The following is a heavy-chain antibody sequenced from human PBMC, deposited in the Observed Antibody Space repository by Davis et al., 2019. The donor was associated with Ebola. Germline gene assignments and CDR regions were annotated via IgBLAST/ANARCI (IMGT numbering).Heavy chain of an antibody. CDR1: GDSVAGGSGG. D-gene: IGHD5-12*01. V-gene: IGHV6-1*01. Sequence: HSQTLSLTCAISGDSVAGGSGGWNWIRQSPSRGLEWLGRTYYSSKWYDGYAESVKSRINISPDTAKNQFSLHLSSVTPEDTAVYYCARGWLRSGLDVWGKGAAVTVSS. CDR3: ARGWLRSGLDV. J-gene: IGHJ6*04. CDR2: TYYSSKWYD.